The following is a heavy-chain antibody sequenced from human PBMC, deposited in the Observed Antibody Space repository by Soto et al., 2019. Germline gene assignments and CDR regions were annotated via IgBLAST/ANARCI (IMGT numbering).Heavy chain of an antibody. Sequence: SETLSLTCTVAGGSISSSSYYWGWIRQPPGKGLEWIGSIYYSGSTYYNPSLKSRVTISVDRSKNQFSLKLSSVTAADTAVYYCATSPPTSLPTVTSQNWFDPWGQGTLVTVSS. CDR1: GGSISSSSYY. CDR2: IYYSGST. V-gene: IGHV4-39*01. CDR3: ATSPPTSLPTVTSQNWFDP. J-gene: IGHJ5*02. D-gene: IGHD4-17*01.